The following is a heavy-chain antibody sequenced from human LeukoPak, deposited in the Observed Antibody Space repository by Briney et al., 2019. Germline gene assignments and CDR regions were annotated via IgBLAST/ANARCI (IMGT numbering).Heavy chain of an antibody. CDR1: GFTFSSYG. CDR3: AREHYYGSGSYYPI. V-gene: IGHV3-33*08. CDR2: IWDDGMNK. D-gene: IGHD3-10*01. Sequence: GGSLRLSCAASGFTFSSYGMHWVRQAPGKGLECVAVIWDDGMNKYYAYSVKGRFTISRDNSKNTRYLQMNSLRAEDTAVYYCAREHYYGSGSYYPIWGQGTMVTVSS. J-gene: IGHJ3*02.